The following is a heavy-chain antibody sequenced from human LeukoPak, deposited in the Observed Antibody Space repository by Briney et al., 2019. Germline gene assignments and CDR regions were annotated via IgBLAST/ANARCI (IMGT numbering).Heavy chain of an antibody. J-gene: IGHJ4*02. CDR2: INSDGGRT. CDR1: GFTFSSYW. Sequence: GGSLRLSCAAPGFTFSSYWMHWVRQAPGKGLVWVSRINSDGGRTTYADSVKGRFTISRDNAKNTLHLQMHTMRAEDTAVYYCARDVQAGPGYWGQGTLVTVSS. CDR3: ARDVQAGPGY. D-gene: IGHD6-19*01. V-gene: IGHV3-74*01.